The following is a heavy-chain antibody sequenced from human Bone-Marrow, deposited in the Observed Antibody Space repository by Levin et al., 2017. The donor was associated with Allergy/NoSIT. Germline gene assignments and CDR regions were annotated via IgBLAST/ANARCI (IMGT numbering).Heavy chain of an antibody. D-gene: IGHD1-20*01. V-gene: IGHV3-15*01. Sequence: PGGSLRLSCVGTGFTFVNAWMSWVRQAPGKGLEWVGRIKSRPDGGTIDYAAPVKGRFTISRDDAKNTLYLQMNGLKTEDTALYYCTTVYNWTRVQDYWGQGTLVTVSS. CDR1: GFTFVNAW. CDR3: TTVYNWTRVQDY. J-gene: IGHJ4*02. CDR2: IKSRPDGGTI.